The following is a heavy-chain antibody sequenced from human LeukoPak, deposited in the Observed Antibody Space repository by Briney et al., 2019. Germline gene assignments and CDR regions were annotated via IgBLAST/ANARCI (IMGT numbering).Heavy chain of an antibody. CDR2: IRNEANSSAT. V-gene: IGHV3-73*01. D-gene: IGHD2-2*01. Sequence: GGSLRLSCVTSGFTFGGSGMHWVRQASGKGLEWVGHIRNEANSSATAYAASVRDRFTISKDDSKNTAFLQMNSLKTEDTAMYYCTRPSSRFCSRTSCYWDSWGQGTLVTVSS. J-gene: IGHJ4*02. CDR1: GFTFGGSG. CDR3: TRPSSRFCSRTSCYWDS.